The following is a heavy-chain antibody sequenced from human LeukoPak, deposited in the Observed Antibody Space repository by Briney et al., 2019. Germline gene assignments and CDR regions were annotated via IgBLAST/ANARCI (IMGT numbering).Heavy chain of an antibody. Sequence: SETLSLTCTVSGGSISSYYWSWIRQPAGKGLEWIGRIYTSGSTNYNPSLKSRVTMSVDTSKNQFSLKLSSVTAADTAVYYCAREYCSGGSCYTSNFDYWGQGTLVTVSS. V-gene: IGHV4-4*07. CDR2: IYTSGST. CDR3: AREYCSGGSCYTSNFDY. J-gene: IGHJ4*02. D-gene: IGHD2-15*01. CDR1: GGSISSYY.